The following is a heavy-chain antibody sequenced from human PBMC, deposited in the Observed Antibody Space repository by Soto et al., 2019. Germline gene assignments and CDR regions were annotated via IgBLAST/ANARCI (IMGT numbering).Heavy chain of an antibody. J-gene: IGHJ6*02. CDR2: IYSGGST. CDR1: GFTVSSNY. V-gene: IGHV3-66*01. D-gene: IGHD3-22*01. CDR3: ARDGGRDYYDSSGYSNGMDV. Sequence: GGSLRLSCAASGFTVSSNYMSWVRQAPGKGLEWVSVIYSGGSTYYADSVKGRFTISRDNSKNTLYLQMNSLRAEDTAVYYCARDGGRDYYDSSGYSNGMDVWGQGTTVTVSS.